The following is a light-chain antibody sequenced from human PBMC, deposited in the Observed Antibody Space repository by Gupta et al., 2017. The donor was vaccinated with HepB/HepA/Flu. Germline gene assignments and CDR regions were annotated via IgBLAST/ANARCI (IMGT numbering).Light chain of an antibody. CDR2: GKN. J-gene: IGLJ2*01. CDR3: NSRVSSGNHVV. Sequence: SSELTQDPAVSVALGQTVRITCQGDSLRSYYASWYQQKPGQAPVLVIYGKNNRPSGIPDRFSGSSSGNTASLTITGAQAEDEAGYYCNSRVSSGNHVVFGGGTKLTVL. CDR1: SLRSYY. V-gene: IGLV3-19*01.